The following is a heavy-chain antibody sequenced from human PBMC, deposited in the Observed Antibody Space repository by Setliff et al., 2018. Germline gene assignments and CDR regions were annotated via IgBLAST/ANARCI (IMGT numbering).Heavy chain of an antibody. V-gene: IGHV4-61*09. Sequence: KTSETLSLTCTVSGGSISSGRYYWSWIRQPAGKGLEWSGHIYTSGSTNYNPSLKSRVTMSVDTSKNQFSPKLSSVTAADTAVYYCARAQTSHYYSYYGMDVWGQGTTVTVSS. CDR3: ARAQTSHYYSYYGMDV. J-gene: IGHJ6*02. CDR2: IYTSGST. CDR1: GGSISSGRYY.